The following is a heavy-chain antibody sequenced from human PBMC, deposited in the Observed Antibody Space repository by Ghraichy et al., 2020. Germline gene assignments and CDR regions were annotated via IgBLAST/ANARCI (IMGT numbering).Heavy chain of an antibody. CDR2: IKQDGSEK. J-gene: IGHJ4*02. Sequence: GGSLRLSCAASGFTFNTYYMTWVRQAPGKGLEWVANIKQDGSEKYYVESVKGRFTISRDNAKDSVYLQMNSLRAEDTAVYYCGRGGYIYGSNPVDYWGQGTPVTVSS. D-gene: IGHD5-18*01. V-gene: IGHV3-7*04. CDR3: GRGGYIYGSNPVDY. CDR1: GFTFNTYY.